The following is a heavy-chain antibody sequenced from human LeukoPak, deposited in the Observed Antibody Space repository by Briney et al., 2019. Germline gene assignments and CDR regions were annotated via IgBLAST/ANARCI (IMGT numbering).Heavy chain of an antibody. V-gene: IGHV3-21*01. CDR2: IRSNSSYI. CDR3: AREGGYCSSTSCYPVDY. D-gene: IGHD2-2*01. CDR1: GFTFSTYS. Sequence: PGGSLRLSCAASGFTFSTYSMNWVRQAPGKGLEWVSSIRSNSSYIYYADSVKGRFTVSRDNAKNSLYLQMNSLRAEDTAVYYCAREGGYCSSTSCYPVDYWGQGTLVTVSS. J-gene: IGHJ4*02.